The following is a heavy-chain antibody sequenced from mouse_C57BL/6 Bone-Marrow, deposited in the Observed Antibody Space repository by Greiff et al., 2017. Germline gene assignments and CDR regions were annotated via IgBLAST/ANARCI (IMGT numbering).Heavy chain of an antibody. CDR3: ARSNYDYYAMDY. V-gene: IGHV1-69*01. CDR1: GYTFTSYW. Sequence: QVQLQQPGAELVMPGASVTLSCKASGYTFTSYWMHWVKQRPGQGLEWIGEIDPSDSYTNYTQKFKGKSTLTVDKSSSTAYMQLSSLTSEDSAVYYCARSNYDYYAMDYWGQGTSVTVSS. J-gene: IGHJ4*01. D-gene: IGHD2-5*01. CDR2: IDPSDSYT.